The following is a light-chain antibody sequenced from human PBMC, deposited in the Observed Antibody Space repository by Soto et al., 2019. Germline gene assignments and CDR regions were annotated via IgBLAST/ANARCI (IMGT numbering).Light chain of an antibody. V-gene: IGKV3-20*01. CDR2: GAS. J-gene: IGKJ1*01. Sequence: PGERATLSCRASQSVSSSYLAWYQQKPGQAPRLLIYGASSRATGIPDRFSGSGSGTDFTLTISRLEPEDFAVYYCQQYGSSPCTFGQGTKVEIK. CDR3: QQYGSSPCT. CDR1: QSVSSSY.